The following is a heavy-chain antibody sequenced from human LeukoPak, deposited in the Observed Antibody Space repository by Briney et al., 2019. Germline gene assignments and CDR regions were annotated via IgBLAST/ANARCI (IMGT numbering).Heavy chain of an antibody. CDR3: ARGTMRDGH. J-gene: IGHJ4*02. Sequence: ASVKVSCKTSGYTFTSYGINWVRQAPGQGLEWMGWINVYNGETRKTQNFHDRLTLTTDTSTSTAYMELRSLRPDDTAFYYCARGTMRDGHWGQGTLVTVSA. CDR1: GYTFTSYG. CDR2: INVYNGET. V-gene: IGHV1-18*01. D-gene: IGHD5-24*01.